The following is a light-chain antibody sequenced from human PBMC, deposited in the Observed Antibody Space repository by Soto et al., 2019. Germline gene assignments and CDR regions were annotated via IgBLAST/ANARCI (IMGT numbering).Light chain of an antibody. J-gene: IGKJ1*01. CDR1: QGIRNF. Sequence: DIQMTQSPTSLSASVGDRVTITCRASQGIRNFVAWYQQKPGKAPKLLIYKTSTLESGVPSRFSGSGSGTQFTLTISSLQPDDSATYYCLQYNNYLWTFGQGTKVEVK. CDR2: KTS. V-gene: IGKV1-5*03. CDR3: LQYNNYLWT.